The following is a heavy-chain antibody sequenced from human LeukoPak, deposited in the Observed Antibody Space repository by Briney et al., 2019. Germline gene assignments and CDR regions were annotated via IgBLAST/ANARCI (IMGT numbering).Heavy chain of an antibody. V-gene: IGHV3-11*01. CDR2: ISSSGSTI. CDR3: ARVAHWNYADY. CDR1: GFIFSDYY. Sequence: PGGSLRPSCAASGFIFSDYYMSWIRQAPGKGLEWVSYISSSGSTIYYADSVKGRFTISRDNAKNSLYLQMNSLRAEDTAVYYRARVAHWNYADYWGQGTLVTVSS. D-gene: IGHD1-7*01. J-gene: IGHJ4*02.